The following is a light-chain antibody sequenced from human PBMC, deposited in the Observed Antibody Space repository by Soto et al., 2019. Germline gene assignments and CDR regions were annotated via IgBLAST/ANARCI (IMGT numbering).Light chain of an antibody. CDR3: QQYTDWPLT. CDR2: GAS. V-gene: IGKV3-15*01. Sequence: EIVMTQSPATLSVSPGDRATLSCRASHSVTSNLAWYQQKPGQAPRLLIYGASTRATGVPVRFSGSESGTEFTLTISSLQSEDFAVYYCQQYTDWPLTFGGGTRVEIK. CDR1: HSVTSN. J-gene: IGKJ4*01.